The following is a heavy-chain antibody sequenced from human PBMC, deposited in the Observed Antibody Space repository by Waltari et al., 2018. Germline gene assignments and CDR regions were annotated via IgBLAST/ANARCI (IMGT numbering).Heavy chain of an antibody. V-gene: IGHV1-69*13. CDR2: IIPIFGTA. J-gene: IGHJ3*02. Sequence: QVQLVQSGAEVKKPGSSVKVSCKASGGTFSSYAISWVRQAPGQGLEWMGGIIPIFGTANYAQKFQGRGTITADESTSTAYMELSSLRSEDTAVYYWARVGAMITFGGVIRYGAFDIWGQGTMVTVSS. CDR3: ARVGAMITFGGVIRYGAFDI. CDR1: GGTFSSYA. D-gene: IGHD3-16*02.